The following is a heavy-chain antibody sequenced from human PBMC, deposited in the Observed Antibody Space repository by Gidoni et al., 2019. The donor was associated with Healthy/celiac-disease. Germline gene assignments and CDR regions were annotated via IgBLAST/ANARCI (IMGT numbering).Heavy chain of an antibody. Sequence: QVQLQESGPGLVKPSETLSLTCTVPGGHISSYYWSWIRQPPGKVLEWIGYIYYSGSPNYNPSLKSRVTISVDTSKNQFSLKLSSVTAADTAVYYCARGEGYCSSTSCWPDYWGQGTLVTVSS. V-gene: IGHV4-59*01. CDR1: GGHISSYY. J-gene: IGHJ4*02. D-gene: IGHD2-2*01. CDR2: IYYSGSP. CDR3: ARGEGYCSSTSCWPDY.